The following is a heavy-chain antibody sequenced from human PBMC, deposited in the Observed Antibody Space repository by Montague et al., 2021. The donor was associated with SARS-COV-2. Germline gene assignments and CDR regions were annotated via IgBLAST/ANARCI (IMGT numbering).Heavy chain of an antibody. V-gene: IGHV3-74*01. J-gene: IGHJ3*01. D-gene: IGHD3-10*01. CDR1: GFTLSSYW. CDR3: ARYYVSGNYGFDL. Sequence: SLRLSCAASGFTLSSYWMHWVRQAPGKGLVWVSRINSDGSNTNYADSVKGRFTISRDNAKNTLYLQMISLRAEDTAVYYCARYYVSGNYGFDLWGQGTMVTFSS. CDR2: INSDGSNT.